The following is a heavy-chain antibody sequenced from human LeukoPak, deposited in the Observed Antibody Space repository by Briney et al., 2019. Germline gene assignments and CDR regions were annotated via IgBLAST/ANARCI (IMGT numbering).Heavy chain of an antibody. J-gene: IGHJ3*01. CDR2: ISWNSGRI. V-gene: IGHV3-9*01. D-gene: IGHD6-25*01. CDR3: AKDFWRGPLDAFDV. Sequence: PGGSLRLSCAASGLTFDAYGMHWVRQAPGKGLEWVPGISWNSGRIGYADSVKGRFTISRDNGKNSLYLQMTSLRAEDTALYYCAKDFWRGPLDAFDVWGQGTMVTVSS. CDR1: GLTFDAYG.